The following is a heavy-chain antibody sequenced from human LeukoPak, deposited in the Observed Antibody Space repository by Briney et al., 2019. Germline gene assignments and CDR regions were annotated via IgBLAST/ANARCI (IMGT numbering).Heavy chain of an antibody. CDR2: TFYRSKWYN. CDR3: ARDLYCSDAACSFDY. D-gene: IGHD2-15*01. CDR1: GDSVSRNSVA. J-gene: IGHJ4*02. V-gene: IGHV6-1*01. Sequence: SQTLSLTCAISGDSVSRNSVAWNWIRQSPSRGLEWLERTFYRSKWYNDYAVSVRSRITINADTSKNQFSLQLNSVTPEDTAVYYCARDLYCSDAACSFDYWGQGTLVTVSS.